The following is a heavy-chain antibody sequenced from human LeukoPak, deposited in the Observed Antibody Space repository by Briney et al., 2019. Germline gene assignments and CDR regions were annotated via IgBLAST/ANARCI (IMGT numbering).Heavy chain of an antibody. CDR1: GFTFSSYA. V-gene: IGHV3-30*04. CDR2: ISYDGSNK. J-gene: IGHJ5*02. CDR3: ARGKNWFDP. Sequence: GGSLRLSCAASGFTFSSYAMHWVRQAPGKGLEWVAVISYDGSNKYYADSVKGRFTISRDNSKNTLYLQMNSLRAEDTAVYYCARGKNWFDPWGQGTLVTVSS.